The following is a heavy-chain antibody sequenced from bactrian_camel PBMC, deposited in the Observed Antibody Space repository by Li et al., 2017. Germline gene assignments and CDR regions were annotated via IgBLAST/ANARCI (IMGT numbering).Heavy chain of an antibody. V-gene: IGHV3S55*01. D-gene: IGHD2*01. CDR1: YPSHC. Sequence: HVQLVESGGGSVQTGGSLTLSCTYTYPSHCMAWFRQAPGKEREAVAGIETDGTTTYADSVKGRFTVSKDYAENILYLQMNSLKLSDTAMYYCAADGEWVSYPLYRHEYKNWGQGTQVTVS. J-gene: IGHJ4*01. CDR2: IETDGTT. CDR3: AADGEWVSYPLYRHEYKN.